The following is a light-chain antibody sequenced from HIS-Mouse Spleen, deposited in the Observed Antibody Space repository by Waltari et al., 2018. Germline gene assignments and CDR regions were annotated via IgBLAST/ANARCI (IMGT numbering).Light chain of an antibody. CDR1: ALPKKY. CDR3: LSADSSGTWV. Sequence: SYELTQPPQVSVFLGQMARITCPGEALPKKYAYWYQQKPGQFPVLVIYKDSERPSGIPERFSGSSSGTIVTLTISGVQAEDEADYYCLSADSSGTWVFGGGTKLTVL. V-gene: IGLV3-16*01. J-gene: IGLJ3*02. CDR2: KDS.